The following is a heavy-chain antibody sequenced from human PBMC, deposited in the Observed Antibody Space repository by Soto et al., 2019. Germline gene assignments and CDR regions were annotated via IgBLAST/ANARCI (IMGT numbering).Heavy chain of an antibody. CDR3: ARQGSY. J-gene: IGHJ4*02. V-gene: IGHV4-39*01. CDR1: GVSISDTSYY. CDR2: IYFNGNT. Sequence: QLQLQESGPGLVKPSETLSLTCNVSGVSISDTSYYWGWIRQPPGKELEWIGTIYFNGNTFYNPSLKSRLTISVETSKNQSSLRLTSVTAADTAVYYCARQGSYWGQGTLVAVSS.